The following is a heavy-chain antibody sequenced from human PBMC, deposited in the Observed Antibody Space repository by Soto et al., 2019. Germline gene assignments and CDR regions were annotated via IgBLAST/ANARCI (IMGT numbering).Heavy chain of an antibody. CDR1: GFTFSSYS. Sequence: EVQLVESGGGLVKPGGSLRLSCAASGFTFSSYSMNWVRQAPGKGLEWVSSISSSSSYIYYADSVKGRFTISRDNVKNSLYLQMNSLRAEDTAVYYCARVPIQDYDSSGYYRPRRRVVGEMDYFDYWGQGTLVTVSS. CDR3: ARVPIQDYDSSGYYRPRRRVVGEMDYFDY. V-gene: IGHV3-21*01. J-gene: IGHJ4*02. CDR2: ISSSSSYI. D-gene: IGHD3-22*01.